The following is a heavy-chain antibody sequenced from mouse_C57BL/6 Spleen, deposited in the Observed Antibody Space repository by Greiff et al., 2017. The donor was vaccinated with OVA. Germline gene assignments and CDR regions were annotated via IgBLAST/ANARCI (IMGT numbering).Heavy chain of an antibody. CDR1: GYTFTSYW. V-gene: IGHV1-55*01. J-gene: IGHJ2*01. Sequence: QVQLQQPGAELVKPGASVKMSCKASGYTFTSYWITWVKQRPGQGLEWIGDIYPGSGSTNYNEKFKSKATLTVDTSSSTAYMQLSSLTSEDSAVYYCARADDGNYAGYFDYWGQGTTLTVSS. CDR3: ARADDGNYAGYFDY. D-gene: IGHD2-1*01. CDR2: IYPGSGST.